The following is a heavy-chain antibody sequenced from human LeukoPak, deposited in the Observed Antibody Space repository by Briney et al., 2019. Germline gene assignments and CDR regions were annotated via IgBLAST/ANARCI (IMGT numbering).Heavy chain of an antibody. Sequence: GGSLRLSCAASGFTFSSYAMSWVRQAPGKGLEWVSAISGSGGSTYYADSVKGRFTISRDNSKNTLYLQMNSLRAEDTAVYYCAKDQRYCGGDCYSSFDYWGQGTQVTVSS. CDR1: GFTFSSYA. CDR3: AKDQRYCGGDCYSSFDY. J-gene: IGHJ4*02. CDR2: ISGSGGST. V-gene: IGHV3-23*01. D-gene: IGHD2-21*02.